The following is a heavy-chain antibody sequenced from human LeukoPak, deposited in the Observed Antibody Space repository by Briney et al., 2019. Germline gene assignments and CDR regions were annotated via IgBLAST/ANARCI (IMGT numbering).Heavy chain of an antibody. CDR3: ARVDYFDSSAVIP. CDR2: INHSGST. V-gene: IGHV4-34*01. Sequence: GKGLEWIAEINHSGSTNYNPSLKSRVTISVDTSKNQFSLKLSSVTAADTAVYYCARVDYFDSSAVIPWGLGTL. D-gene: IGHD3-22*01. J-gene: IGHJ5*02.